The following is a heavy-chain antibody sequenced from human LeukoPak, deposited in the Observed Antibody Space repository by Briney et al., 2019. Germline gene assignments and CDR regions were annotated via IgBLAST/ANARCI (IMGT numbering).Heavy chain of an antibody. Sequence: GASVKVSCKVSGYTLTELSMHWVRQAPGKGLEWMGGFDPEDGETIYAQKFQGRVTITADESTSTAYMELSSLRSEDTAVYYCARDRASGYHHDAFDIWGQGTMVTVSS. V-gene: IGHV1-24*01. CDR3: ARDRASGYHHDAFDI. CDR2: FDPEDGET. D-gene: IGHD3-22*01. CDR1: GYTLTELS. J-gene: IGHJ3*02.